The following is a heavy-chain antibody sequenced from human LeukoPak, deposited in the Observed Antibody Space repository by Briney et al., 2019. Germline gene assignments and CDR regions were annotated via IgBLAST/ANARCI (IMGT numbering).Heavy chain of an antibody. V-gene: IGHV3-48*03. CDR3: ARDRFSSGWSP. Sequence: PGGSLRLSCAASGFTFSSYEMNWVRQAPGKGLEWVSYISSSGSTIYYADSVKGRFTISRDNSKNTLYLQMNSLRAEDTAVYYCARDRFSSGWSPWGQGTLVTVSS. CDR2: ISSSGSTI. J-gene: IGHJ5*02. D-gene: IGHD6-19*01. CDR1: GFTFSSYE.